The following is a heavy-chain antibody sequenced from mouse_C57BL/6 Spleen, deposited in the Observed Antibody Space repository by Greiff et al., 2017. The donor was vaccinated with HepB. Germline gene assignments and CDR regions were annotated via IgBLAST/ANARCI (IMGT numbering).Heavy chain of an antibody. CDR1: GFTFSDYY. CDR2: INYDGSST. D-gene: IGHD2-1*01. J-gene: IGHJ1*03. V-gene: IGHV5-16*01. CDR3: AREESGKRYFDV. Sequence: EVQVVESEGGLVQPGSSMKLSCTASGFTFSDYYMAWVRQVPEKGLEWVANINYDGSSTYYLDSLKSRFIISRDNAKNILYLQMSSLKSEDTATYYCAREESGKRYFDVWGTGTTVTVSS.